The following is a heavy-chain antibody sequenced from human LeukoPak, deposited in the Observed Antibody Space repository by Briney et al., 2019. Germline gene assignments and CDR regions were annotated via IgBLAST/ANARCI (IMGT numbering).Heavy chain of an antibody. CDR1: GGSISSYY. CDR3: ARGEYCGGDCYSGPFDY. CDR2: IYYSGST. D-gene: IGHD2-21*02. V-gene: IGHV4-59*01. J-gene: IGHJ4*02. Sequence: PSETLSLTCTVSGGSISSYYWSWIRQPPGKGLEWIGYIYYSGSTNYNPSLKSRVTISVDTSKNQFSLKLSSVTAADTAVYYCARGEYCGGDCYSGPFDYWGQGTLVTVSS.